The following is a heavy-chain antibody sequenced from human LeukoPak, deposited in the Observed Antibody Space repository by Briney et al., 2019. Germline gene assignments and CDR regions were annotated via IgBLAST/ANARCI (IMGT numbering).Heavy chain of an antibody. CDR3: VKDSSSGSYFDY. CDR1: GFTFSDYA. CDR2: ICGSADTT. J-gene: IGHJ4*02. V-gene: IGHV3-23*01. Sequence: PGGSLRLSCAASGFTFSDYAMSWVRQAPGKGLEWVSVICGSADTTYYADSVKGRFTISRDNSRNTLHLQMSSLRVEDTAVYYCVKDSSSGSYFDYWGQGTLVTVSS. D-gene: IGHD3-10*01.